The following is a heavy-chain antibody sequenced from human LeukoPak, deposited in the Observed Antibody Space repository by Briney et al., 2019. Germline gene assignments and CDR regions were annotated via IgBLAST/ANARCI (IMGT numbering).Heavy chain of an antibody. D-gene: IGHD4-17*01. V-gene: IGHV3-11*01. CDR1: GLTFSDTN. CDR3: ARRARDFGDSHAFDV. J-gene: IGHJ3*01. CDR2: IRRVPTDL. Sequence: SGESLRLSCVASGLTFSDTNLAWIRQAPGKGLEWISYIRRVPTDLYYADSVKGRFTITRDNAKNSLYLQMNSLRAEDTANYYCARRARDFGDSHAFDVWGHGTMVTVSS.